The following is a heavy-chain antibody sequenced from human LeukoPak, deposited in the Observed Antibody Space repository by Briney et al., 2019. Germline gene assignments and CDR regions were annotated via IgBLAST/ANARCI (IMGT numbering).Heavy chain of an antibody. Sequence: ASVKVSCKASGYTFSIYSIAWVRQAPGQGLEWMGWISAYNGNTHYAQKVQGRVTMTRDTSISTAYMELSGLRSDDTAVYYCARDRYVDTAMVVGMDVWGQGTTVTVSS. J-gene: IGHJ6*02. V-gene: IGHV1-18*01. CDR1: GYTFSIYS. D-gene: IGHD5-18*01. CDR2: ISAYNGNT. CDR3: ARDRYVDTAMVVGMDV.